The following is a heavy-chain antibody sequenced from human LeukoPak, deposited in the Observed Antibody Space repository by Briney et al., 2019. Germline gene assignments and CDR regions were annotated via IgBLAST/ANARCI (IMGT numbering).Heavy chain of an antibody. Sequence: GGSLRLSCAASGFTFSSYAMHWVRQAPGKGLEWVAVISYDGSNKYYADSVKGRFTISRDNSKSTLYLQMNSLRAEDTAVYYCARDKYPDCSSTSCYRHYYGMDVWGQGTTVTVSS. CDR2: ISYDGSNK. D-gene: IGHD2-2*01. CDR3: ARDKYPDCSSTSCYRHYYGMDV. CDR1: GFTFSSYA. V-gene: IGHV3-30*04. J-gene: IGHJ6*02.